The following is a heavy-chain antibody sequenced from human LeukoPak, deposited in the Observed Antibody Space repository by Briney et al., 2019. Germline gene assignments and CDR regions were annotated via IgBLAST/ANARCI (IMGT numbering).Heavy chain of an antibody. CDR2: ISAYNGNT. D-gene: IGHD2-2*01. CDR3: ARSGPAAIPVDAFDI. CDR1: GYTFTSYG. Sequence: GASVKVSCKASGYTFTSYGISWVRQAPGQGLEWMGWISAYNGNTNYAQKLQGRVTLTTDTSTSTAYMELRSLRSDDTAVYYCARSGPAAIPVDAFDIWGQGTMVTVSS. V-gene: IGHV1-18*01. J-gene: IGHJ3*02.